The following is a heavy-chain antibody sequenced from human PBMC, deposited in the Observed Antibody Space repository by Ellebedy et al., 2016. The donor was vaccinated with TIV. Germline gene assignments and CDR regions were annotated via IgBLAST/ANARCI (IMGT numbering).Heavy chain of an antibody. V-gene: IGHV3-23*01. CDR1: GFSFSSYA. Sequence: GESLKISCAASGFSFSSYAMSWVRQAPGKGLEWVSGISGSGGSTHNADSVKGRFTISRDNSKNTLYLQMNSRRAEDTAVYYCAKGRGGGVDDYWGQGTLVTVSS. J-gene: IGHJ4*02. D-gene: IGHD2-8*02. CDR3: AKGRGGGVDDY. CDR2: ISGSGGST.